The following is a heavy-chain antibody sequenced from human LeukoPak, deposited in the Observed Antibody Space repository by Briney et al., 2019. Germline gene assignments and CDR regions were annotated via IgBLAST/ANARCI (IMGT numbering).Heavy chain of an antibody. V-gene: IGHV3-74*01. CDR3: AREGPLDY. J-gene: IGHJ4*02. Sequence: TGGSLRLSCASSGFIFSSHWMHWVRQAPGNGLEWVSRINGDGTKTNYADSVKGRFIVSRDNARNTLFLQMNSLRDEDTAVYYRAREGPLDYWGQGTLVTVSS. CDR1: GFIFSSHW. CDR2: INGDGTKT.